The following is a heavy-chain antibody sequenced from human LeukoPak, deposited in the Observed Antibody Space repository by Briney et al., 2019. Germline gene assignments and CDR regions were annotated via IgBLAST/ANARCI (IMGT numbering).Heavy chain of an antibody. CDR3: ARDGGWQELVFYFDY. CDR1: GFTFSSYA. CDR2: ISYDGSIK. Sequence: GGSLRLSCAASGFTFSSYAMHWVRQAPGKGLEWAAVISYDGSIKYYADSVKGRFTISRDNSKNTLYVQMNSLRAEDTAVYYCARDGGWQELVFYFDYWGQGTLVTVSS. V-gene: IGHV3-30-3*01. J-gene: IGHJ4*02. D-gene: IGHD6-13*01.